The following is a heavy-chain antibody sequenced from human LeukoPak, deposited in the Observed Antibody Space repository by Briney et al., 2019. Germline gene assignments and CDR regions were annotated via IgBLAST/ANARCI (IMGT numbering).Heavy chain of an antibody. CDR1: GYSISSGHY. CDR2: IYYSGST. Sequence: PSETLSLTCPVSGYSISSGHYWGWIRQPPGKGLEWIGYIYYSGSTYYNPSLKSRVTISVDTSKNQFSLKLSSVTAADTAVYYCARDDSRGIDYWGQGTLVTVSS. CDR3: ARDDSRGIDY. J-gene: IGHJ4*02. V-gene: IGHV4-38-2*02. D-gene: IGHD3-22*01.